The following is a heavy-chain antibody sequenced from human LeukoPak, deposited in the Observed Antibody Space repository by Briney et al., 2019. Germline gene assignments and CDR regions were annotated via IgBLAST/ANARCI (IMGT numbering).Heavy chain of an antibody. CDR2: ISGSGGST. J-gene: IGHJ2*01. CDR1: GFTFSSYA. CDR3: AKEVAYGDYILGWYFDL. Sequence: SGGSLRLSCAASGFTFSSYAMSWVRQAPGKGLEWVSAISGSGGSTDYADSVKGRFTISRDNSKNTLYLQMNSLRAEDTAVYYCAKEVAYGDYILGWYFDLWGRGTLVTVSS. V-gene: IGHV3-23*01. D-gene: IGHD4-17*01.